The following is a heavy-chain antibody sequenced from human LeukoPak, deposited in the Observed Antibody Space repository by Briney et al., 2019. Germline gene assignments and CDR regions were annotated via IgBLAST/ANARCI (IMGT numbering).Heavy chain of an antibody. D-gene: IGHD4-17*01. Sequence: PGGSLRLSCAASGFTFSSYAMSWVRQAPGKGLEWVSAIVGSGGSTYYADSVKGRFTISRDNSKNTLYLQMNSLRAQDTAVYYCAKGPNYGDFEPQFDGGGQGTLVTVSS. V-gene: IGHV3-23*01. CDR1: GFTFSSYA. J-gene: IGHJ4*02. CDR2: IVGSGGST. CDR3: AKGPNYGDFEPQFDG.